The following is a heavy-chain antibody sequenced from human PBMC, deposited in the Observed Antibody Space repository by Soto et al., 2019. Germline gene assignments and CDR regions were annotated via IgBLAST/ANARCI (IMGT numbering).Heavy chain of an antibody. Sequence: GAPVKVCCKASGYTFTSYDINWARQATGQGLEWMGWMNPNSGNTGYAQKFQGRVTMTRNTSISTAYMELSSLRSEDTAVYYCARGLGDDDFWSGYYYDTDVLGKGTTVTVSS. D-gene: IGHD3-3*01. J-gene: IGHJ6*03. V-gene: IGHV1-8*01. CDR3: ARGLGDDDFWSGYYYDTDV. CDR1: GYTFTSYD. CDR2: MNPNSGNT.